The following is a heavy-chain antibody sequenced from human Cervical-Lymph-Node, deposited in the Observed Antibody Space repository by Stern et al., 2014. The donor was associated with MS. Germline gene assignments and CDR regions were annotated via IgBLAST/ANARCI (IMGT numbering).Heavy chain of an antibody. D-gene: IGHD3-10*01. CDR3: ARAPGSYYYYYGMDV. CDR1: GGSVSSGSYY. CDR2: IYYSGST. V-gene: IGHV4-61*01. Sequence: MQLVESGPGLVKPSETLSLTCTVSGGSVSSGSYYWSWIRQPPGNGLEWIGYIYYSGSTNYNPSLKSRVTISVDTSKNQFSLKLSSVTAADTAVYYCARAPGSYYYYYGMDVWGQGTTVTVSS. J-gene: IGHJ6*02.